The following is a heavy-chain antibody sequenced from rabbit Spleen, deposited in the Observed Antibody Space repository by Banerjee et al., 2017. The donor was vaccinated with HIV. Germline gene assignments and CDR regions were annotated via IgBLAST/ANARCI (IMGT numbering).Heavy chain of an antibody. Sequence: QDQLEESGGGLVKPEGSLTLTCKASGFSFSDRDVMCWVRQAPGKRPEWIGCIYNGDGSTYYASWVNGRFTFSKTSSTTVTLQVTSLTAADTATYFCARDLTDVIGWNFGWWGQGTLVTVS. J-gene: IGHJ3*01. CDR1: GFSFSDRDV. V-gene: IGHV1S45*01. CDR3: ARDLTDVIGWNFGW. D-gene: IGHD4-1*01. CDR2: IYNGDGST.